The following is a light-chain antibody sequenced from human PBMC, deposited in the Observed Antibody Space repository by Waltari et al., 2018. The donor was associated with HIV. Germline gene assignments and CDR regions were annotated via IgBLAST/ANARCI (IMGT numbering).Light chain of an antibody. Sequence: DIVLTQSPDSLAVSLGERATFNCKSSQSVFYSSNSQNYLAWYQQKTGQPPKLLIYWASTRESGVPDRFSGSGSGTDFTLTISSLQAEDVAVYYCQQYYSSLRTFGQGTKLEIK. CDR2: WAS. V-gene: IGKV4-1*01. J-gene: IGKJ1*01. CDR1: QSVFYSSNSQNY. CDR3: QQYYSSLRT.